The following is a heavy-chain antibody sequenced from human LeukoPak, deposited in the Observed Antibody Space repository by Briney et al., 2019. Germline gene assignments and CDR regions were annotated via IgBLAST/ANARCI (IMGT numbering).Heavy chain of an antibody. D-gene: IGHD4-23*01. Sequence: PGGSLRLSCAASGFTFSSYWMSWVRQAPGKGLEWVAVIWYDGSNKYYADSVKGRFTISRDNSKNTLYLQMNSLRAEDTAVYYCARERAVATYYYYYGMDVWGQGTTVTVSS. CDR2: IWYDGSNK. V-gene: IGHV3-33*08. CDR1: GFTFSSYW. J-gene: IGHJ6*02. CDR3: ARERAVATYYYYYGMDV.